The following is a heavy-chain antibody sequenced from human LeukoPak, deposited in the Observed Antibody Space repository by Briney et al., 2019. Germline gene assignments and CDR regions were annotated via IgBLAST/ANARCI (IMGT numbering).Heavy chain of an antibody. Sequence: PGRSLRLSCAASGFTFSSYGMHWVRQAPGKGQEWVAVISYDGSNKYYADSVKGRFTISRDNSKNTLYLQMNSLRAEDTAVYYCAKDLHYGMDVWGQGTTVTVSS. CDR3: AKDLHYGMDV. CDR1: GFTFSSYG. V-gene: IGHV3-30*18. CDR2: ISYDGSNK. J-gene: IGHJ6*02.